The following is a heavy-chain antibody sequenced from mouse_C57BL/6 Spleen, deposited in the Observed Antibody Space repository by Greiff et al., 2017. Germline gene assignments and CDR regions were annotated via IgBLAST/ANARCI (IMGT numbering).Heavy chain of an antibody. V-gene: IGHV1-52*01. CDR1: GYTFTSYW. CDR2: IDPSDSET. D-gene: IGHD1-1*01. J-gene: IGHJ4*01. CDR3: ALYYSSSFYYAMAY. Sequence: QVQLQQPGAELVRPGSSVKLSCKASGYTFTSYWMPWVKQRPIQGLEWIGNIDPSDSETHYNQKFKDKATLTVDKSSSTAYMQLSSLTSEDSAVYYCALYYSSSFYYAMAYWGQGTSVTVAS.